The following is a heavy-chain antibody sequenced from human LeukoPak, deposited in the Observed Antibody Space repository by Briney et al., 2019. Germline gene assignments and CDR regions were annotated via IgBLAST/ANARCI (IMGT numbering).Heavy chain of an antibody. CDR2: ISGSGGST. J-gene: IGHJ1*01. D-gene: IGHD6-19*01. V-gene: IGHV3-23*01. CDR3: AKAGDQIQGGYSSGWYRAEYFQH. CDR1: GFTFSSYA. Sequence: GRSLRLSCAASGFTFSSYAMSWVRQAPGKGLEWVSAISGSGGSTYYADSVKGRFTISRDNSKNTLYLQMNSLRAEDTAVYYCAKAGDQIQGGYSSGWYRAEYFQHWGQGTLVTVSS.